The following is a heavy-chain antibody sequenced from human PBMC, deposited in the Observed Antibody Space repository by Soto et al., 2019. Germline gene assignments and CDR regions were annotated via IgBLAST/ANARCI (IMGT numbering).Heavy chain of an antibody. CDR3: ARGINYYDSGDDAFDI. Sequence: QVQLVQSGAEVKKPGASVKVSCKASGYTFTSYDINWVRQATGQGLEWMGWMNPNSGNTGYAQKFQGRVTMTRNTSISTAYMELSSLRSEDTAVYYCARGINYYDSGDDAFDIWGXGTMVTVSS. V-gene: IGHV1-8*01. J-gene: IGHJ3*02. CDR2: MNPNSGNT. CDR1: GYTFTSYD. D-gene: IGHD3-10*01.